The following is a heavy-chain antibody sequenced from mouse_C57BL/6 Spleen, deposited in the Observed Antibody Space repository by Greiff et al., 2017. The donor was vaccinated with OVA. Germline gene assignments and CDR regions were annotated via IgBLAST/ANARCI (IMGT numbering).Heavy chain of an antibody. CDR2: INYDGSST. CDR3: ARDGGRGSYFDY. J-gene: IGHJ2*01. Sequence: DVKLVESEGGLVQPGSSMKLSCTASGFTFSDYYMAWVRQVPEKGLEWVANINYDGSSTYYLDSLKSRFIISRDNAKNILYLQMSSLKSEDTATDYCARDGGRGSYFDYWGQGTTLTVSS. V-gene: IGHV5-16*01. CDR1: GFTFSDYY.